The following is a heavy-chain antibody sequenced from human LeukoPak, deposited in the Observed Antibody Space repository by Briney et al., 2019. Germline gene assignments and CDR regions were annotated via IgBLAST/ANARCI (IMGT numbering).Heavy chain of an antibody. CDR1: GYTFTDYY. CDR2: INPNSGGT. CDR3: AREGIVVVPAAPRHYGMDV. J-gene: IGHJ6*02. D-gene: IGHD2-2*01. V-gene: IGHV1-2*04. Sequence: GASVKVSCKASGYTFTDYYLHWVRQAPGQGLEWMGWINPNSGGTNYAQKFQDWVTMTSDTSISTAYMELRSLRSDDTAVYYCAREGIVVVPAAPRHYGMDVWGQGTTVTVSS.